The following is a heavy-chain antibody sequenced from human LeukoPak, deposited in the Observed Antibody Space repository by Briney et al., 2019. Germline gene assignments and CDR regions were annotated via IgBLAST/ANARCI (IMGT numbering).Heavy chain of an antibody. D-gene: IGHD6-13*01. CDR2: ISSSSSYI. V-gene: IGHV3-21*01. Sequence: GGSLRLSCAASGFTVSSNYMSWVRQAPGKGLEWVSSISSSSSYIYYADSVKGRFTISRDNAKNSLYLQMNSLRAEDTAVYYCARAGKQLVRVNWFDPWGQGTLVTVSS. CDR1: GFTVSSNY. J-gene: IGHJ5*02. CDR3: ARAGKQLVRVNWFDP.